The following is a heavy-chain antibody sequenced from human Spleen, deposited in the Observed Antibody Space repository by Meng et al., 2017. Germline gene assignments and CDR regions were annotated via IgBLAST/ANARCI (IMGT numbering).Heavy chain of an antibody. CDR1: GGSFSGYY. V-gene: IGHV4-34*01. CDR2: INHSGST. CDR3: ARGPTTMAHDFDY. J-gene: IGHJ4*02. D-gene: IGHD4-11*01. Sequence: SETLSLTCAVYGGSFSGYYWSWIRRPPGKGLEWIGEINHSGSTNYSPSLRSRVTISADTSKNQFSLRLISVTAADTAVYYCARGPTTMAHDFDYWGQGTLVTVSS.